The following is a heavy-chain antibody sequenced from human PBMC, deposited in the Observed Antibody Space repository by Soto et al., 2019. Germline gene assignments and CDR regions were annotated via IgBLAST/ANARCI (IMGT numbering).Heavy chain of an antibody. CDR3: ARGDRFRCSGDRCFSDGLFLS. CDR1: GFTFGIYS. D-gene: IGHD2-15*01. J-gene: IGHJ5*02. CDR2: IHGSSSTM. V-gene: IGHV3-48*02. Sequence: EVQLVESGGGLVQRGGSLRLSCAASGFTFGIYSMNWVRQAPGKGLEWISYIHGSSSTMYYADSVKCRFIISRDNADNSLYLQMNSLRDADTAVYYCARGDRFRCSGDRCFSDGLFLSWGQGTLVTVSS.